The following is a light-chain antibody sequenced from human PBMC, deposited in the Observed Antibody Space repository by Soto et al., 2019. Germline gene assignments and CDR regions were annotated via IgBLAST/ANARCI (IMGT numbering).Light chain of an antibody. V-gene: IGLV2-8*01. J-gene: IGLJ2*01. Sequence: QSVLTQPPSASGSPGQSVTISCTGTSSDVGGYNYVSWYQQHPGKAPKLMIYEVSKRPSGVPDRFSGSKSGNTASLTVSGLQAEDEADYYCSSYARSNNFVVFGGGTKLTVL. CDR1: SSDVGGYNY. CDR2: EVS. CDR3: SSYARSNNFVV.